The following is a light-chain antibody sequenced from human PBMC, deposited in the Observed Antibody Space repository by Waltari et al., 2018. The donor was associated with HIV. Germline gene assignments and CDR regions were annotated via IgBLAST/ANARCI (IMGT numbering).Light chain of an antibody. Sequence: QSALTPPASVSGSPGHSITIPCSGSSIDITAYDYFSCDKKQPDKAPKLLIFDVTDQPSGVSRRFSGSKSGNAASLTISGLQPDDEADYYCSSYTTDNTVVFGGGTRLTVL. CDR3: SSYTTDNTVV. CDR2: DVT. CDR1: SIDITAYDY. V-gene: IGLV2-14*03. J-gene: IGLJ2*01.